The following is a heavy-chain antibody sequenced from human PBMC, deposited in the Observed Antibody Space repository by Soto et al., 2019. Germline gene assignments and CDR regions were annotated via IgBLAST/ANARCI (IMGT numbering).Heavy chain of an antibody. CDR1: GYTFTSYG. D-gene: IGHD3-3*01. CDR2: ISAYNGNT. CDR3: ARDVYDFWSGFPYGWFAP. J-gene: IGHJ5*02. V-gene: IGHV1-18*01. Sequence: ASVKVSCKASGYTFTSYGISWVRQAPGQGLEWMGWISAYNGNTNYAQKLQGRVTMTTDTSTSTAYMELRSLRSDDTAVYYCARDVYDFWSGFPYGWFAPWGQGTLVTVSS.